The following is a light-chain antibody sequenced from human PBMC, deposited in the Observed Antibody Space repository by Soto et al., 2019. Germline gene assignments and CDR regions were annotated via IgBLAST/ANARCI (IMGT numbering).Light chain of an antibody. V-gene: IGLV2-14*01. Sequence: QSALTQPASVSGSPGQSIAISCTGTSSDVGGHNYVSWYQQHPGKAPKLMIYEVSNRPSGVSDRFSGSKSGNTASLTISGCQDEDEADYYCSSYTSSSPIGVFGGGTKLTVL. J-gene: IGLJ3*02. CDR3: SSYTSSSPIGV. CDR2: EVS. CDR1: SSDVGGHNY.